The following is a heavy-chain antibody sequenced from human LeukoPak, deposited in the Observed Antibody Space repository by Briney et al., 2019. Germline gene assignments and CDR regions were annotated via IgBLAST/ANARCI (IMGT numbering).Heavy chain of an antibody. V-gene: IGHV1-18*01. J-gene: IGHJ4*02. CDR1: GYTFTSYG. CDR2: ISAYNGNT. CDR3: ATVGASGGFDY. D-gene: IGHD1-26*01. Sequence: ASVKVSCKASGYTFTSYGISWVRQAPGQGLEWMGWISAYNGNTNYAQKLQGRVTMTTDTSTSTAYMELSSLRSEDTAVYYCATVGASGGFDYWGQGTLVTVSS.